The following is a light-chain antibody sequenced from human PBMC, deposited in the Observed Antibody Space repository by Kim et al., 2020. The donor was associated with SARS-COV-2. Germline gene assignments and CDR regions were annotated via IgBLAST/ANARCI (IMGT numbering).Light chain of an antibody. V-gene: IGLV2-11*01. J-gene: IGLJ1*01. Sequence: GQSVTISCTGTSSDVGGYNYVSWYQQHPGKAPKLMIYDVSNRPSGVPDRFSGSKSGNTASLTISGLQPEDEADYYCCSYAGSYTYVFATGTKVTVL. CDR1: SSDVGGYNY. CDR2: DVS. CDR3: CSYAGSYTYV.